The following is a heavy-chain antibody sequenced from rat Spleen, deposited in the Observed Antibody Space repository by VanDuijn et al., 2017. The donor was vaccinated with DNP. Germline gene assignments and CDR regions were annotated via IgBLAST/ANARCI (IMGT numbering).Heavy chain of an antibody. CDR1: GFTFSNYD. CDR2: ISSGGGKT. Sequence: EVQLVESGGGLVQTGRSLKLSCAASGFTFSNYDMAWVRQAPTKGLEWVASISSGGGKTYNGGSVKGRFTISRDIAKSTLYLEMNSLRSEDMATYYCARHVLPLRVWDYWGQGVMVTVSS. D-gene: IGHD1-4*01. J-gene: IGHJ2*01. V-gene: IGHV5-25*01. CDR3: ARHVLPLRVWDY.